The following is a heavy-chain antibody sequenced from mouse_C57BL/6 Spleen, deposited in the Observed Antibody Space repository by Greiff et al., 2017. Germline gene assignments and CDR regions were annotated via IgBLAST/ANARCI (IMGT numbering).Heavy chain of an antibody. CDR2: ISSGGDYI. CDR3: TRVDGGNYEWYFDV. V-gene: IGHV5-9-1*02. CDR1: GFTFSSYA. Sequence: EVQRVESGEGLVKPGGSLKLSCAASGFTFSSYAMSWVRQTPEKRLEWVAYISSGGDYIYYAATVKGRFTISRDNARNTLYLQMSSLKSEDTAMYYCTRVDGGNYEWYFDVWGTGTTVTVSS. J-gene: IGHJ1*03. D-gene: IGHD1-1*02.